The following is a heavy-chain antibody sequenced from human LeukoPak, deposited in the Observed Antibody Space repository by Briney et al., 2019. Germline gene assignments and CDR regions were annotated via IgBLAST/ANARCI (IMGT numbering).Heavy chain of an antibody. J-gene: IGHJ4*02. CDR1: GFTFSSYS. CDR3: ARDSVYGDYFFHY. D-gene: IGHD4-17*01. CDR2: ISSSSSTK. V-gene: IGHV3-48*04. Sequence: GGSLRLSCAASGFTFSSYSMNWVRQAPGKGLEWVSYISSSSSTKYYADSVKGRFTISRDNAKNSLYLQMNSLRAEDTAVYYCARDSVYGDYFFHYWGQGTLVTVSS.